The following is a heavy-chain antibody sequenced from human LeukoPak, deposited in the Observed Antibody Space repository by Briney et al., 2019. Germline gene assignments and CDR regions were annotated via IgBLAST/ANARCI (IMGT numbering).Heavy chain of an antibody. CDR3: ARLLYDRSGYYYFDY. CDR1: RGSITSTSHY. CDR2: IYYSGSI. Sequence: SETLSLTCTVSRGSITSTSHYRGWIRQPPGKGLEWIGSIYYSGSIYYNPSLKSRVTLSVDTSKSQFSLKLSSVTAADTAVYYCARLLYDRSGYYYFDYWGQGTLVTVSS. D-gene: IGHD3-22*01. J-gene: IGHJ4*02. V-gene: IGHV4-39*01.